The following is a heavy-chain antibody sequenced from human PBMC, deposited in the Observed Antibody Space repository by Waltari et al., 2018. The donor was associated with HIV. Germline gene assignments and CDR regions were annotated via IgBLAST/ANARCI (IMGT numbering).Heavy chain of an antibody. CDR1: GGSISSRSYY. D-gene: IGHD5-18*01. Sequence: QLQLQESGPGLVKPSETLSLTCTVSGGSISSRSYYWGWIRQPPGKGLEWIGSIYYSGSTYYNPSRKRRVTITVDTSKNQFSLKLSSVTAADTAVYYCARVQTGVDTAMVNRYFDLWGRGTLVTVSS. CDR3: ARVQTGVDTAMVNRYFDL. J-gene: IGHJ2*01. CDR2: IYYSGST. V-gene: IGHV4-39*01.